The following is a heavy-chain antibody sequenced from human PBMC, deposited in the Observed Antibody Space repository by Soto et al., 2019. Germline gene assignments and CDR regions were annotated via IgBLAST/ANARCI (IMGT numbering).Heavy chain of an antibody. Sequence: SETLSLTCTVSGGSIRNGDYYWGWFRQPPGKGLEWIGYVYYSGTTYSHPSLNSRVSISVDTSENQFSLRLTSVTAADTAVYYCVTVNLVGAAYYFDYWGPGTLVT. J-gene: IGHJ4*02. V-gene: IGHV4-30-4*01. CDR2: VYYSGTT. D-gene: IGHD1-26*01. CDR1: GGSIRNGDYY. CDR3: VTVNLVGAAYYFDY.